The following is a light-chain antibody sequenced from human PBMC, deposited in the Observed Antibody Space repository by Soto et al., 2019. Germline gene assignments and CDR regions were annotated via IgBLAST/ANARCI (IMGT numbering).Light chain of an antibody. CDR1: SSNIGAGYD. CDR3: QFYDSSLSGVV. V-gene: IGLV1-40*01. CDR2: GNS. Sequence: QSVLTQPPSVSGAPGQRVTISCTGSSSNIGAGYDVHWYQQHPGTAPKLLIYGNSNRPSGVPDRFSGSKSGTSASLAITGLQAEDEADYYCQFYDSSLSGVVFGGGTKLTVL. J-gene: IGLJ2*01.